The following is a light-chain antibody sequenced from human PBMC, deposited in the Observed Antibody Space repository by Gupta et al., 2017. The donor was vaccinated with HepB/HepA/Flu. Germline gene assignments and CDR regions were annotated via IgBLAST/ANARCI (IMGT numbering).Light chain of an antibody. V-gene: IGLV3-19*01. CDR1: SLRSYY. J-gene: IGLJ2*01. Sequence: SSELTQDPVVSVALGHTVTSTCQGDSLRSYYAPWYQQKPGQAPVVVVYGKNNRPSGIPDRFSGSNSGNTASLTITGAQAEDEADYYCNSRDSSGTHPVVFGGGIKLTVL. CDR3: NSRDSSGTHPVV. CDR2: GKN.